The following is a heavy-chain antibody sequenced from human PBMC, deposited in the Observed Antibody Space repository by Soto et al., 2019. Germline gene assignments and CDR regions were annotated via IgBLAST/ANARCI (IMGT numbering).Heavy chain of an antibody. D-gene: IGHD3-10*01. CDR3: ARDREVKNDYGSGSYYKLDY. Sequence: QVQLVQSGAEVKKPGSSVKVSCKASGGTFSSYAISWVRQAPGQGLEWMGGIIPIFGTANYAQKFQGRVTITADESTSTADRELSSLRSEDTAVYYCARDREVKNDYGSGSYYKLDYWGQGTLVTVAS. V-gene: IGHV1-69*01. CDR1: GGTFSSYA. CDR2: IIPIFGTA. J-gene: IGHJ4*02.